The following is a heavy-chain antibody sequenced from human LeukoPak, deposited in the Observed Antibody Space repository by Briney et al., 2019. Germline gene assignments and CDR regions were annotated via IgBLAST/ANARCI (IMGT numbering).Heavy chain of an antibody. Sequence: GGSLRLSCAASGFTFSSYWMHWVRQAPGKGLVWVSRINSDGSSTSYADSVKGRFTMSRDNAKNTLYLEMNSLRAEDTAVYYCARDGTYYYDSGGYPDYWGQGTLVTVS. J-gene: IGHJ4*02. D-gene: IGHD3-22*01. CDR2: INSDGSST. CDR1: GFTFSSYW. CDR3: ARDGTYYYDSGGYPDY. V-gene: IGHV3-74*01.